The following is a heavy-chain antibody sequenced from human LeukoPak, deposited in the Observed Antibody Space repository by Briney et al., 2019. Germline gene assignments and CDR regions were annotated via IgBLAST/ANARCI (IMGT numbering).Heavy chain of an antibody. V-gene: IGHV3-43*02. Sequence: GGSLRLSCAASGFTFDDYAMHWVRQAPGKGLEWVSLISGDGGTTYYADSVRGRFTVSRANSKNSLYLQMNSLRTDDTALYYCSKGSFGGYGMDVWGRGTTVTVSS. CDR1: GFTFDDYA. J-gene: IGHJ6*02. D-gene: IGHD4-23*01. CDR2: ISGDGGTT. CDR3: SKGSFGGYGMDV.